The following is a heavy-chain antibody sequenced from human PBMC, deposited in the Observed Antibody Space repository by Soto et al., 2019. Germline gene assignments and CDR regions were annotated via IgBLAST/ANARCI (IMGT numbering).Heavy chain of an antibody. J-gene: IGHJ4*02. CDR2: ISSTTNYI. V-gene: IGHV3-21*01. CDR1: GFTFTRYS. Sequence: PGGSLRLSCAASGFTFTRYSMNWVRQAPGKGLEWVSSISSTTNYIYYADSMKGRFTVSRDNAKDSVYLEMNSLSAEDTAVYYCARESEDLTSNFDYWGQGTLVTVSS. CDR3: ARESEDLTSNFDY.